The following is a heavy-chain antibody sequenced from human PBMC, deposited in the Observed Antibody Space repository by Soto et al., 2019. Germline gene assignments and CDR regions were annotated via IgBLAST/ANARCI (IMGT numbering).Heavy chain of an antibody. CDR1: GGTFSSYA. CDR3: ARSSSSWYGGWFDP. V-gene: IGHV1-69*12. D-gene: IGHD6-13*01. CDR2: VIPIFGTA. Sequence: QVQLVQSGAEVKKPGSSVKVSCKASGGTFSSYAISWVRQATGQGLEWMGGVIPIFGTANYAQKFQGRVTITADESTSTAYMGLSSLRSEDTAVYYCARSSSSWYGGWFDPWGQGTLVTVSS. J-gene: IGHJ5*02.